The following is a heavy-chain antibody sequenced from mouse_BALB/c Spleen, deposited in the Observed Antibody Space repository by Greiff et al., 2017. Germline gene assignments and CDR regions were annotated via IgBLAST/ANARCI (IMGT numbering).Heavy chain of an antibody. V-gene: IGHV2-9*02. D-gene: IGHD1-1*01. Sequence: LVESGPGLVSPSQSLSITCTVSGFSLTSYGVHWVCQPPGKGLVWLGVILAGGSTNYNSALMSRLSISKDNSKSQVYLKMNSLQTDDTAMYYCARDYYGSGYHYDAMDYWGQGTSVTVSS. J-gene: IGHJ4*01. CDR3: ARDYYGSGYHYDAMDY. CDR2: ILAGGST. CDR1: GFSLTSYG.